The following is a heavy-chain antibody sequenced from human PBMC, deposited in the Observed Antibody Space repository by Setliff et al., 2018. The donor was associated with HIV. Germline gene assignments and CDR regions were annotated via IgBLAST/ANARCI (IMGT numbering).Heavy chain of an antibody. J-gene: IGHJ5*02. CDR1: GFTFSRAW. CDR2: IKSKTDGGTT. Sequence: PGGSLRLSCAASGFTFSRAWMSWVRQAPGKGLEWVGRIKSKTDGGTTDYAAPVKGRFTISRDDSKNTLYLQMNSLKTEDTAVYYCTAALQQQVVRWFDPWGQGTLVTVSS. V-gene: IGHV3-15*01. CDR3: TAALQQQVVRWFDP. D-gene: IGHD6-13*01.